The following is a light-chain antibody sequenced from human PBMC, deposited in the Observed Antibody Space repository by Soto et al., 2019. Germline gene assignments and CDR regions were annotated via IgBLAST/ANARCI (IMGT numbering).Light chain of an antibody. CDR1: QTLTNNY. J-gene: IGKJ4*01. CDR3: QWFGNSPT. Sequence: EIVLTQSPATLSLSPGERVTLSCGASQTLTNNYLAWYQQRPGLAPRLLIFDASSRATGIPDRFSGSGSGTDFTLTISRLEPEDFAVYFCQWFGNSPTFDGGTKVEFK. CDR2: DAS. V-gene: IGKV3D-20*01.